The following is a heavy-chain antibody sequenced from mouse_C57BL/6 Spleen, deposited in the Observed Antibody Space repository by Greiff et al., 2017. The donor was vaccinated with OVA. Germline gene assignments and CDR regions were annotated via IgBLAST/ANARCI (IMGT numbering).Heavy chain of an antibody. CDR3: ARVEGIKNYFDY. CDR1: AYAFSSSW. CDR2: IYPGDGDT. D-gene: IGHD1-2*01. Sequence: QVQLKESGPELVKPGASVKISCKASAYAFSSSWMNWVKQRPGKGLEWIGRIYPGDGDTNYNGKFKGKATLTADKSSSTAYMQLSSLTSEDSAVYFCARVEGIKNYFDYWGQGTTLTVSS. V-gene: IGHV1-82*01. J-gene: IGHJ2*01.